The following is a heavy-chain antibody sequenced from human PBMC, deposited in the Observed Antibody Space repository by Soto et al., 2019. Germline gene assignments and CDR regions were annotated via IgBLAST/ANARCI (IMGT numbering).Heavy chain of an antibody. D-gene: IGHD2-21*01. J-gene: IGHJ6*02. Sequence: EASVKVACKASGYTFTGYYMHWVRQAPGQGLEWMGWINPNSGGTNYAQKFQGWVTMTRDTSISTAYMELSRLRSDDTAVYYCARGGERKYGWNAYYIYYCWDAWGQGPTVTV. CDR1: GYTFTGYY. CDR3: ARGGERKYGWNAYYIYYCWDA. CDR2: INPNSGGT. V-gene: IGHV1-2*04.